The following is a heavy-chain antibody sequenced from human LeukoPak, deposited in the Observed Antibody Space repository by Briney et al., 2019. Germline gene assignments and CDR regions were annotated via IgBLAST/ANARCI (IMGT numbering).Heavy chain of an antibody. D-gene: IGHD3-10*01. V-gene: IGHV4-34*01. CDR3: ARGGVRGVIKIFDY. CDR1: GGSFSGYY. Sequence: SETLSLTCAVYGGSFSGYYWSWIRQPPEKGLEWIGEINHNGRTSYNPSLKSRVTISVDTSKNQFSLKLSSVTAADTAVYYCARGGVRGVIKIFDYWGQGTLVTVSS. CDR2: INHNGRT. J-gene: IGHJ4*02.